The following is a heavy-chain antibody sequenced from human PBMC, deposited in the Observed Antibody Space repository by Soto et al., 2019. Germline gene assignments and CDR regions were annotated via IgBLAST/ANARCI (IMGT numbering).Heavy chain of an antibody. D-gene: IGHD1-26*01. CDR1: GGTFSSYA. CDR2: IIPIFGTA. V-gene: IGHV1-69*01. Sequence: QVQLVQSGAEVKKPGSSVKVSCKASGGTFSSYAISWVRQAPGQGLEWMGGIIPIFGTANYAQKFQGRVTITADESTSTAYMELSSLRSEDTVVYYCARGRWEHFDRIYYFDYWGQGTLVTVSS. J-gene: IGHJ4*02. CDR3: ARGRWEHFDRIYYFDY.